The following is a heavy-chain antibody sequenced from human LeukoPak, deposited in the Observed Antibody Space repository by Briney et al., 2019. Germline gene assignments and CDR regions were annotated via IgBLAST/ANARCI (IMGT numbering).Heavy chain of an antibody. Sequence: SETLSLTCSVSAGSFDSIYWSWIRQPPGEGLEWIGYIYTSGSTNFNPSFRSRVAMSIDTSKSQFSLKVYSVTAADTAVYYCANYIGSVYYYMDVWGKGTTVTVSS. CDR3: ANYIGSVYYYMDV. V-gene: IGHV4-4*09. D-gene: IGHD1-26*01. CDR1: AGSFDSIY. J-gene: IGHJ6*03. CDR2: IYTSGST.